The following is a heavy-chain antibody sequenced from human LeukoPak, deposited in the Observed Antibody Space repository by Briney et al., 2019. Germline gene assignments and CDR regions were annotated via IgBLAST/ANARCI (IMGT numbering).Heavy chain of an antibody. Sequence: GGSLRLSCVASGFTFSSYGMHWVRQAPGKGPEWVAFIRYDGSNKYYADSVKGRFTISRDNSKNTLYLQMNSLRAEDTAVYYCAKDLYYYGSGSLPEYWGQGTLVTVSS. V-gene: IGHV3-30*02. CDR2: IRYDGSNK. D-gene: IGHD3-10*01. CDR3: AKDLYYYGSGSLPEY. CDR1: GFTFSSYG. J-gene: IGHJ4*02.